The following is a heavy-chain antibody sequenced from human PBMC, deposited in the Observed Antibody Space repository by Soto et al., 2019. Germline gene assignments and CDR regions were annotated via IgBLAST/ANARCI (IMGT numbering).Heavy chain of an antibody. D-gene: IGHD6-13*01. CDR1: GYTFTGYY. CDR2: INPNSGGT. J-gene: IGHJ6*02. V-gene: IGHV1-2*02. CDR3: ARGDDLIAAAGNLYYYYGMDV. Sequence: ASVKVSCKASGYTFTGYYMHWVRQAPGQGLELMGWINPNSGGTNYAQKFQGRVTMTRDTSISTAYMELSRLRSDDTAVYYCARGDDLIAAAGNLYYYYGMDVWGQGTTVTVYS.